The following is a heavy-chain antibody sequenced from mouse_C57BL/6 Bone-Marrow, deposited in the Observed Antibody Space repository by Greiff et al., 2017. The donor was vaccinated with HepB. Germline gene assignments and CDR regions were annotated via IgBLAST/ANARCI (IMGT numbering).Heavy chain of an antibody. V-gene: IGHV5-16*01. J-gene: IGHJ4*01. CDR1: GFTFSDYY. CDR3: AREGYYYYAMDY. Sequence: EVMLVESEGGLVQPGRSMNLSCTASGFTFSDYYMAWVRQVPEKGLEWVANINYDGSSTYYLDSLKSRFIISRDNAKNILYLQMSSLKSEDTATNYWAREGYYYYAMDYWGQGTSVTVSS. CDR2: INYDGSST. D-gene: IGHD2-14*01.